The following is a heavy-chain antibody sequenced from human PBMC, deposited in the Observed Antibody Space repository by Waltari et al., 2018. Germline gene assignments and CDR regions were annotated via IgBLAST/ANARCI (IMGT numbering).Heavy chain of an antibody. CDR1: GGSISSGGYY. CDR2: IYHRGST. J-gene: IGHJ4*02. CDR3: ASANDFWSGTQPFGY. D-gene: IGHD3-3*01. V-gene: IGHV4-31*03. Sequence: QVQLQESGPGLVKPSQTLSLTCTVSGGSISSGGYYWSWIRQHPGKGLEWIGYIYHRGSTYYNPSLKSRVTISVDRSKNQFSLKLSSVTAADTAVYYGASANDFWSGTQPFGYWGQGTLVTVSS.